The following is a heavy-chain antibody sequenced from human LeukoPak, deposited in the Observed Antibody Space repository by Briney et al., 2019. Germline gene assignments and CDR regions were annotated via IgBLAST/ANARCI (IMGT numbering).Heavy chain of an antibody. J-gene: IGHJ4*02. CDR1: GYTFTGYY. V-gene: IGHV1-2*02. CDR3: ARDVDSSGDHYFDY. CDR2: INPNSGGT. D-gene: IGHD3-22*01. Sequence: ASVKVSCKASGYTFTGYYIHWVRQAPGQGLEWMGWINPNSGGTNYAQKFQGRVTMTRDTSISTAYMELSRLRSDDTAVYYCARDVDSSGDHYFDYWGQGTLDTVSS.